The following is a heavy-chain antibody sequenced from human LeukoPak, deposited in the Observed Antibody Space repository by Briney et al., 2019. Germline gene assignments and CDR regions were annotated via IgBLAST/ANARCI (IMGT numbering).Heavy chain of an antibody. Sequence: GGSLRLSCAASGFTFSSYAMHWVRQAPGKGLEYVSAISHNAGSTYYANSVKGRFTISRDNSKNTLYLQMGSLRAEDMAVYYCARVNTAMGYYYYYGMDVWGQGTTVTVSS. CDR3: ARVNTAMGYYYYYGMDV. J-gene: IGHJ6*02. CDR1: GFTFSSYA. CDR2: ISHNAGST. V-gene: IGHV3-64*01. D-gene: IGHD5-18*01.